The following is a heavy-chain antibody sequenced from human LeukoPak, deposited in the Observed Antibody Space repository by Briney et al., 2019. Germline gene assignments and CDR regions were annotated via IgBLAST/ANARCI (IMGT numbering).Heavy chain of an antibody. Sequence: GGSLRLSCAASGFTFSSYAMHWVRQAPGKGPEWVAVISYDGSNKYYADSVKGRFTISRDNSKNTLYLQMNSLRAEDTAVYYCARGGGIAASGLNWFDPWGQGTLVTVSS. CDR2: ISYDGSNK. D-gene: IGHD6-13*01. J-gene: IGHJ5*02. V-gene: IGHV3-30*04. CDR1: GFTFSSYA. CDR3: ARGGGIAASGLNWFDP.